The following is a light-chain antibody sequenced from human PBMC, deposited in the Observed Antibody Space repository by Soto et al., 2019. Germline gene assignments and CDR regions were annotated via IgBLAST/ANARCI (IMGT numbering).Light chain of an antibody. CDR2: GAS. J-gene: IGKJ2*01. CDR1: QSVSSSY. CDR3: QQYGSSLYT. Sequence: EIVLTQSPGTLYLSPGERATLSCRASQSVSSSYLAWYQQKPGQAPRLPSYGASSRATGIPDRFSGSGSGTDFTLTISRLEHDDFAVYYCQQYGSSLYTFGQGTKLEIK. V-gene: IGKV3-20*01.